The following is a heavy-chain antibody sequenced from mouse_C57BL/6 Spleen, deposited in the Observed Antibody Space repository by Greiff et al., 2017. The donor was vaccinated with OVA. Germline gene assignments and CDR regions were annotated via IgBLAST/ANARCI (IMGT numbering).Heavy chain of an antibody. CDR1: GYTFTSYW. Sequence: QVQLKQPGAELVKPGASVKLSCKASGYTFTSYWMQWVKQRPGQGLEWIGEIDPSDSYTNYNQKFKGKATLTVDTSSSTAYMQLSSLTSEDSAVYYCARPGTEDYWGQGTTLTVSS. CDR3: ARPGTEDY. D-gene: IGHD3-3*01. V-gene: IGHV1-50*01. CDR2: IDPSDSYT. J-gene: IGHJ2*01.